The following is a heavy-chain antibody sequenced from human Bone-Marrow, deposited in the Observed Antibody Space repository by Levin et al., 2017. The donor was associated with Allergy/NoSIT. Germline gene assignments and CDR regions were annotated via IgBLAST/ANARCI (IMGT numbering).Heavy chain of an antibody. V-gene: IGHV3-30*03. CDR2: ISYDGSNK. D-gene: IGHD3-16*01. Sequence: GESLKISCAASGFTFSSYGMHWVRQTPGKGLEWVAVISYDGSNKYYADSVKGRFTISRDNSKNTLYLQMNSLRAEDTAVYYCAGTVGGSGDYYYYGMDVWGQGTTVTVSS. CDR3: AGTVGGSGDYYYYGMDV. CDR1: GFTFSSYG. J-gene: IGHJ6*02.